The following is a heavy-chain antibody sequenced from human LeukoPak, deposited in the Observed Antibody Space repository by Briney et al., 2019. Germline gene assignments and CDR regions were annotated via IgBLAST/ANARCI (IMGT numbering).Heavy chain of an antibody. CDR1: GGSISSSSYY. Sequence: SETLSLTCTVSGGSISSSSYYWGWIRQPPGKGLEWIGSIHYSGSTYYNPSLKSRVTISVDTSKNQFSLKLSSVTAADTAVYYCAREVWGTMIARRSDAFDIWGQGTMVTVSS. CDR2: IHYSGST. J-gene: IGHJ3*02. D-gene: IGHD3-22*01. CDR3: AREVWGTMIARRSDAFDI. V-gene: IGHV4-39*07.